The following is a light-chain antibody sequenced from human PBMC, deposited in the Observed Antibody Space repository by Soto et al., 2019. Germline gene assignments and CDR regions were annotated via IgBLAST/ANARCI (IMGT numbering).Light chain of an antibody. V-gene: IGKV1-8*01. CDR2: AAS. CDR1: QGISSY. CDR3: QQSYSTTIT. Sequence: AIRMTQSPSSLSASTGDRVTITCRASQGISSYLAWYQQKPGKAPKLLIYAASTLQSGVPSRFSGSGSGTDFTLTISSLQPEDFATYYCQQSYSTTITFGQGRRLEIK. J-gene: IGKJ5*01.